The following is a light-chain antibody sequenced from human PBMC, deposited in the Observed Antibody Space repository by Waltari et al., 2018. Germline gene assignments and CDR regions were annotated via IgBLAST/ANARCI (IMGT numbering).Light chain of an antibody. J-gene: IGKJ1*01. Sequence: DIQMTQSPSTLSAYVGDRVTMTCRATQKIGTSLAWYQQKPGKAPSLLIYKASSLQGDVPSRFSGSGSGTVFTLTISSLQPDDFATYHCLQYDAFTWAFGQGTRVEIK. V-gene: IGKV1-5*03. CDR1: QKIGTS. CDR3: LQYDAFTWA. CDR2: KAS.